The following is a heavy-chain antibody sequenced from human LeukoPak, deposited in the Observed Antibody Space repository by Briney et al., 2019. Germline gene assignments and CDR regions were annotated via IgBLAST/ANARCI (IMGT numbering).Heavy chain of an antibody. J-gene: IGHJ4*02. CDR2: ISAYNGNT. CDR3: ARDYSCSGGSCYSSFVDY. V-gene: IGHV1-18*04. D-gene: IGHD2-15*01. Sequence: ASVKVSCKASGYTFTSYGISWVRQAPGQGPEWMGWISAYNGNTNYAQKLQGRVTMTTDTSTSTAYMELRSLRSDDTAVYYCARDYSCSGGSCYSSFVDYWGQGTLVTVSS. CDR1: GYTFTSYG.